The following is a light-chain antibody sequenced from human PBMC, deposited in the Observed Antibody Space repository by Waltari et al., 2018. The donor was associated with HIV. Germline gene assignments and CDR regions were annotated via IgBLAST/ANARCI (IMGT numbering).Light chain of an antibody. CDR1: SSNIGNNY. CDR3: GTWDSSLSAWV. Sequence: QSVLTQPPSVSAAPGQKVTISCSGSSSNIGNNYVTWYQQLPGTAPKLLIYGSKKRPSGIPDRFSCSKSGTSGTLAITGLQTGDEADYYCGTWDSSLSAWVFGGGTKLTVL. CDR2: GSK. V-gene: IGLV1-51*01. J-gene: IGLJ3*02.